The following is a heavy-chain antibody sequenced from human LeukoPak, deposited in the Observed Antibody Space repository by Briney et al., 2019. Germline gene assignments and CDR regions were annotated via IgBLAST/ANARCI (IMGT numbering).Heavy chain of an antibody. CDR2: FDPEDGET. CDR1: GYTFTSFD. CDR3: APMYGGWNWFDP. D-gene: IGHD4-23*01. V-gene: IGHV1-24*01. Sequence: ASVKVSCKASGYTFTSFDFNWVRQAPGKGLEWMGGFDPEDGETIYAQKFQGRVTMTEDTSTDTAYMELSSLRSEDTAVYYCAPMYGGWNWFDPWGQGTLVTVSS. J-gene: IGHJ5*02.